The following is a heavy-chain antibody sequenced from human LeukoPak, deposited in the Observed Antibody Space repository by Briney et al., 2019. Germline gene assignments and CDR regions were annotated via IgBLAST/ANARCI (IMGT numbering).Heavy chain of an antibody. CDR3: ARDRQDSRFDY. CDR2: ISYGGSNK. D-gene: IGHD6-6*01. V-gene: IGHV3-30-3*01. CDR1: GFTFSSYA. J-gene: IGHJ4*02. Sequence: PGGSLRLSCAASGFTFSSYAMHWVRQAPGKGLEWVAVISYGGSNKYYADSVKGRFTISRDNSKNTLYLQMNSLRAEDTAVYYCARDRQDSRFDYWGQGTLVTVSS.